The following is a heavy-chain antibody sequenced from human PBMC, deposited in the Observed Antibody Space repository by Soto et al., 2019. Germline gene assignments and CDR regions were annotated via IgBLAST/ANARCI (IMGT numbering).Heavy chain of an antibody. V-gene: IGHV4-31*03. CDR1: GGSISSGGYY. CDR3: AREGVSSPPQEKSSGYFDY. D-gene: IGHD3-22*01. J-gene: IGHJ4*02. Sequence: PSETLSLTCTFSGGSISSGGYYWSWIRQHPGKGLEWIGYIYYSGSTYYNPSLKSRVTISVDTSKNQFSLKLSSVTAADTAVYYCAREGVSSPPQEKSSGYFDYWGQGTLVTVSS. CDR2: IYYSGST.